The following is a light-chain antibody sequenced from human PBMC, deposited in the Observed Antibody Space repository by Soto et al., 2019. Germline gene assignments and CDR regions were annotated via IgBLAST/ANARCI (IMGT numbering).Light chain of an antibody. CDR3: QQSYILPST. Sequence: EIVLTQSPGTLSLSPGERATLSCRASQSVSSSYLAWYQQKPGQAPRLLIYGASSRATGIPDRFSGSGSGTDFTLTISSLQPEDFATYSCQQSYILPSTFGQGRRLEIK. J-gene: IGKJ5*01. CDR1: QSVSSSY. V-gene: IGKV3-20*01. CDR2: GAS.